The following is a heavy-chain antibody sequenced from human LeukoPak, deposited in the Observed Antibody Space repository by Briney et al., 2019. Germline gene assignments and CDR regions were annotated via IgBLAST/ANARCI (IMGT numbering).Heavy chain of an antibody. D-gene: IGHD5-12*01. V-gene: IGHV4-59*08. CDR3: ARHSGYDGRYDY. J-gene: IGHJ4*02. CDR1: GGSISSYY. Sequence: SETLSLTCTLSGGSISSYYWSWIRQPPGKGLEWIGYIYYSGSTNYNPSLKSRVTISVDTSKNQFSLKLSSVTAADTAVYYCARHSGYDGRYDYWGQGTLVTVSS. CDR2: IYYSGST.